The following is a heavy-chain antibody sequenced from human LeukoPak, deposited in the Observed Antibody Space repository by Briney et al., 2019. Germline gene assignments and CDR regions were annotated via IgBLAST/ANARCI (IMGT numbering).Heavy chain of an antibody. Sequence: SETLSLTCTVSGGSISSSSYYWGWIRQPRGKGLEWIGSIYHSGSTYYNPSLKSRVTISVDTSKNQFSLKLSSVTAADTAVYYCARGFSGSGWYSYYFDYWGQGTLVAVSS. CDR1: GGSISSSSYY. D-gene: IGHD6-19*01. CDR2: IYHSGST. V-gene: IGHV4-39*07. J-gene: IGHJ4*02. CDR3: ARGFSGSGWYSYYFDY.